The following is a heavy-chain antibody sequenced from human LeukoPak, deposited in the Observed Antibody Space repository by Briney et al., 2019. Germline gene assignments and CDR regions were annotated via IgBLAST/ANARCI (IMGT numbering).Heavy chain of an antibody. J-gene: IGHJ4*02. V-gene: IGHV4-4*02. Sequence: SPSGTLSLTCAVSGGSISSSNWWSWVRQPPGKGLEWIGEIYHSGSTNYNPSLKSRVTISLDTSKNQFSLKLSSMTAADTAVYYCARGRVYFDYWGQGTLVTVSS. CDR2: IYHSGST. CDR3: ARGRVYFDY. CDR1: GGSISSSNW.